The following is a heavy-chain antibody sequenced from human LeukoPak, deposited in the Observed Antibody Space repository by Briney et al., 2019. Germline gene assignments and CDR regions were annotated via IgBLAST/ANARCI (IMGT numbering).Heavy chain of an antibody. CDR2: IYAGDSST. CDR1: GLTFTTYS. D-gene: IGHD3-16*01. V-gene: IGHV5-51*01. Sequence: HGEPLKISCKGSGLTFTTYSFAWVRQMPGKGLEWMGVIYAGDSSTRYSPSFQGQVTISVDKSISTAYLQWSSLKASDSAIYYCARHSCYDSWGQGTLVTVSS. CDR3: ARHSCYDS. J-gene: IGHJ4*02.